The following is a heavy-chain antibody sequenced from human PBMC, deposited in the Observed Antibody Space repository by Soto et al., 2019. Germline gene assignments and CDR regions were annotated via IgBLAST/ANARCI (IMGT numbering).Heavy chain of an antibody. V-gene: IGHV3-11*01. J-gene: IGHJ6*03. CDR1: GFIFSDYY. CDR3: ARESADYYYMDV. CDR2: ITSSGSTI. Sequence: QVQLVESGGGLVKPGGSLRLSCAASGFIFSDYYMSWIRQAPGKGLEWVSYITSSGSTIYYADSVKGRFTISKDNAKNSLYLQMNSRRAEDTAVYYCARESADYYYMDVWGKGTTVTVS.